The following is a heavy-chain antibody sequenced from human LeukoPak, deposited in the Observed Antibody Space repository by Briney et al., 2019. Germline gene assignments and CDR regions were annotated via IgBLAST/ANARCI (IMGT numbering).Heavy chain of an antibody. V-gene: IGHV3-11*04. CDR1: GFTFSDYY. Sequence: GGSLRLSCAASGFTFSDYYMSWIRQAPGKGLEWVSYISSSGSTIYYADSVKGRFTISRDNAENSLYLQTNSLRAEDTAVYYCASLKRVRGVINHLDYWGQGALVTVSS. J-gene: IGHJ4*02. CDR3: ASLKRVRGVINHLDY. CDR2: ISSSGSTI. D-gene: IGHD3-10*01.